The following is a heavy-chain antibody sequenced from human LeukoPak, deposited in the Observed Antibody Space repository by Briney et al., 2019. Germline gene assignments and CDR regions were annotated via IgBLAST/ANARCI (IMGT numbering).Heavy chain of an antibody. D-gene: IGHD6-19*01. V-gene: IGHV4-59*08. CDR3: ARQPGSGWYRFDY. CDR2: IYYSGST. J-gene: IGHJ4*02. Sequence: PSETLSLTCTVSGGSISSYYWSWIRQPPGKGLEWIGYIYYSGSTNYNPSLKSRVTISVDTSKNQLSLKLSSVTAADTAVYYCARQPGSGWYRFDYWGQGTLVTVSS. CDR1: GGSISSYY.